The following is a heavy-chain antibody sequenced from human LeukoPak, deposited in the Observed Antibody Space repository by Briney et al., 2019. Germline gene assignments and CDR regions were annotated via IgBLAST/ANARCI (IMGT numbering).Heavy chain of an antibody. Sequence: SVKVSCKASGGTFSSYAISWVRQAPGQGLEWMGGIIPIFGTANYAQKFQGRVTITADESTSTAYMELSSLRSEDTAVYYCARSVDYGDFYYGMDVWGQGTTVTVSS. CDR1: GGTFSSYA. V-gene: IGHV1-69*13. D-gene: IGHD4-17*01. CDR2: IIPIFGTA. CDR3: ARSVDYGDFYYGMDV. J-gene: IGHJ6*02.